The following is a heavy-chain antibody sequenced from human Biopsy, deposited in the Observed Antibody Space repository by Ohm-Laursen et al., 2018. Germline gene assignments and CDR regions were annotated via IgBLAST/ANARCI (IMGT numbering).Heavy chain of an antibody. CDR2: IHNSGST. Sequence: SDTLSLTCTVSGDSLSSYFWSWIRQPPGKGLEWIGFIHNSGSTDHNPSLKSRVTVSMDVSNNDFSLRLNSVTAADTAVYYCARATNSTGWPYYYFYGMDVWGQGTTVTVSS. CDR3: ARATNSTGWPYYYFYGMDV. D-gene: IGHD2/OR15-2a*01. CDR1: GDSLSSYF. V-gene: IGHV4-59*07. J-gene: IGHJ6*02.